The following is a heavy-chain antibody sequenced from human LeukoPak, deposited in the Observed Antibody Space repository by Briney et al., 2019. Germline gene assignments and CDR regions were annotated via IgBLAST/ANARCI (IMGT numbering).Heavy chain of an antibody. D-gene: IGHD5-12*01. CDR1: GCSISSYY. Sequence: SETLSLTCTVSGCSISSYYWSWIRQPPGKGLEWTGYIYYSGSTNYNPSLKSRVTISVDTSKNQFSLKLSSVTAADTAVYYCARGPYSGYNGLFDYWGQGTLVTVSS. J-gene: IGHJ4*02. CDR2: IYYSGST. CDR3: ARGPYSGYNGLFDY. V-gene: IGHV4-59*01.